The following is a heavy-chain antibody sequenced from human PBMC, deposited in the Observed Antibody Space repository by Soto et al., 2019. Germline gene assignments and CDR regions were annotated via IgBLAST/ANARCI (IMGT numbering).Heavy chain of an antibody. CDR2: INPNSGGT. CDR3: ARGVEIVVVPAAIPTHNWFDP. CDR1: GYTFTGYY. Sequence: ASVKVSCKASGYTFTGYYMHWVRQAPGQGLEWMGWINPNSGGTNYAQKFQGWVTMTRDTSISTAYMELSRLRSDDTAVYCCARGVEIVVVPAAIPTHNWFDPWGQGTLVTVSS. J-gene: IGHJ5*02. V-gene: IGHV1-2*04. D-gene: IGHD2-2*01.